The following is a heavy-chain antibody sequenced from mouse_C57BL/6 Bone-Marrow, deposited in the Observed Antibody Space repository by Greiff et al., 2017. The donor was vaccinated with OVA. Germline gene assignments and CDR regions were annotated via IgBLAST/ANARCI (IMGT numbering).Heavy chain of an antibody. CDR3: ARNLPHYYGSKVGAMDY. CDR1: GYTFTDYY. Sequence: EVQLQQSGPELVKPGASVKISCKASGYTFTDYYMNWVKQSHGKSLEWIGDINPNNGGTSYNQKFKGKATLTVDKSSSTAYMELRSLTSEDSAVYYCARNLPHYYGSKVGAMDYWGQGTSVTVSS. CDR2: INPNNGGT. D-gene: IGHD1-1*01. V-gene: IGHV1-26*01. J-gene: IGHJ4*01.